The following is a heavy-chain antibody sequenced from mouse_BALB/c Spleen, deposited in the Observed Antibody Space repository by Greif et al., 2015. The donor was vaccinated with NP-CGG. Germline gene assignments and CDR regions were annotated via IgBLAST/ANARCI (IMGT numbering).Heavy chain of an antibody. V-gene: IGHV1-7*01. CDR1: GYTFTSYW. CDR2: INPSTGYT. J-gene: IGHJ2*01. CDR3: ARRGDYDGFDY. D-gene: IGHD2-4*01. Sequence: VQLQQSGAELAKPGASVKMSCKASGYTFTSYWMHWVKQRPGQGLEWIGYINPSTGYTEYNQKFKDKATLTADKSPSTAYMQLSSLTSEDSAVYYCARRGDYDGFDYWGQGTTLTVSS.